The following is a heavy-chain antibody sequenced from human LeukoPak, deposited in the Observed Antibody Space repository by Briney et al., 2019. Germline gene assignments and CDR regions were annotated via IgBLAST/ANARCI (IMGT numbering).Heavy chain of an antibody. V-gene: IGHV5-51*01. Sequence: GESLKISCKASGYNFNRYWIGWVRHTPGNGLEWVAMIYPGDSDHRYSPSFPGHVIISADRSVTTAYLHWTSLKASDTAIYYCARRDDSTAYNDFWGQGTRVTVSS. CDR3: ARRDDSTAYNDF. CDR2: IYPGDSDH. CDR1: GYNFNRYW. J-gene: IGHJ4*02. D-gene: IGHD3-16*01.